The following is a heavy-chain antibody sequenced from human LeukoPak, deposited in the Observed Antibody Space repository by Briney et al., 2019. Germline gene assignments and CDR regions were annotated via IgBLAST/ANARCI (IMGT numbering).Heavy chain of an antibody. CDR3: ARDQASVAGSADY. D-gene: IGHD6-19*01. V-gene: IGHV3-48*03. CDR1: GFSFSSHP. Sequence: GGSLRLSCAASGFSFSSHPINWVRQAPGKGLEWISYISGSGSTIYYADSVKGRFTISRDNPKNSLYLQMNSLRAEDTGIYYCARDQASVAGSADYWGQGTLVTVSS. CDR2: ISGSGSTI. J-gene: IGHJ4*02.